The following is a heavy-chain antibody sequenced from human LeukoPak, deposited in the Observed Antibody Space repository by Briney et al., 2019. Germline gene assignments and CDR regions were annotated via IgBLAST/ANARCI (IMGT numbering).Heavy chain of an antibody. CDR3: AREDWNDYIDY. D-gene: IGHD1-1*01. CDR1: GFTFSSYA. CDR2: ISYDGSNK. Sequence: GGSLRLSCAASGFTFSSYAMHWVRQAPGKGLEWVAVISYDGSNKYYAYSVKGRFTISRDNSKNTLYLQMNSLRAEDTAVYHCAREDWNDYIDYWGQGTLVTVSS. J-gene: IGHJ4*02. V-gene: IGHV3-30-3*01.